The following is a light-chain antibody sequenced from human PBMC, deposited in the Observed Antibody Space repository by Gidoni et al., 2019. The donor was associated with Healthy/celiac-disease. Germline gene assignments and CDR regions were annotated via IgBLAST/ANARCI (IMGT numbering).Light chain of an antibody. CDR2: GAS. J-gene: IGKJ4*01. CDR1: QRVSSN. CDR3: QQYDNWPLT. Sequence: IVMTRSPATLSVSPGERATLSCRASQRVSSNLAWYQQKPGQAPRLLIYGASTRATGIPARFSGSGSGTEFTLTISSLQSEDFAVYYCQQYDNWPLTFGGGTKVEIK. V-gene: IGKV3-15*01.